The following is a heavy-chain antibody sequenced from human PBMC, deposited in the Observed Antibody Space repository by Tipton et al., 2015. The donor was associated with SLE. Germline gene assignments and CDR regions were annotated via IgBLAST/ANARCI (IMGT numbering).Heavy chain of an antibody. J-gene: IGHJ4*02. Sequence: TLSLTCTVSGGSISSGSYYWSWIRQPAGKGLEWIGRIYTSGSTNYNPSPKSRVTISVDTSKNQFSLKLSSVTAADTAVYYCASYDSLGYWGQGTLVTVSS. CDR2: IYTSGST. CDR1: GGSISSGSYY. V-gene: IGHV4-61*02. D-gene: IGHD3-3*01. CDR3: ASYDSLGY.